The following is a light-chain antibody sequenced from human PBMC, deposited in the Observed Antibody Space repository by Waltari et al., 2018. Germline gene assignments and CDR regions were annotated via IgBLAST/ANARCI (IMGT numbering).Light chain of an antibody. CDR1: SNDLARHNR. Sequence: QSALTQPPSVSGSPGQSAPIPCTGPSNDLARHNRVSLYQQSPGTAPKLIIYEVSDRPSGVPHRFSGSKSGDTASLTISGLQAEDEADYYCASYIDTTTVTFGGGTKLTVL. CDR3: ASYIDTTTVT. J-gene: IGLJ2*01. V-gene: IGLV2-18*02. CDR2: EVS.